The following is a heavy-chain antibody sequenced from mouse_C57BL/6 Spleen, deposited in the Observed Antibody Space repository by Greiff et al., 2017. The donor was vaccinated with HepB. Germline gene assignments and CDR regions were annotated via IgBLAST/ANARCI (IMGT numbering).Heavy chain of an antibody. D-gene: IGHD1-2*01. CDR2: ISYSGST. CDR1: GYSITSGYG. J-gene: IGHJ2*01. V-gene: IGHV3-2*02. Sequence: QLKESGPGLVKPSQSLSLTCTVTGYSITSGYGWNWIRQFPGNKLEWMGYISYSGSTNYNPSLQIRISITLDTSNNQFFLQLNSVTTEDTATYYCARTARIKYWGQGTTLTVSS. CDR3: ARTARIKY.